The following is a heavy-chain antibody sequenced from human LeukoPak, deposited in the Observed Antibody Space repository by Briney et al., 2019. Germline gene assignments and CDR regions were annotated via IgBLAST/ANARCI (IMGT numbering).Heavy chain of an antibody. V-gene: IGHV3-15*01. CDR1: GFTFSSYW. Sequence: TGGSLRLSCAASGFTFSSYWMSWVRQAPGKGLEWVGRIKNKTNGGTTDYAAPVKGRFTISRDDSKNTLYLQMNSLKTEDTAVYYCTTTIVAVTTWFDPWGPGTLVTVSS. D-gene: IGHD1-26*01. CDR2: IKNKTNGGTT. CDR3: TTTIVAVTTWFDP. J-gene: IGHJ5*02.